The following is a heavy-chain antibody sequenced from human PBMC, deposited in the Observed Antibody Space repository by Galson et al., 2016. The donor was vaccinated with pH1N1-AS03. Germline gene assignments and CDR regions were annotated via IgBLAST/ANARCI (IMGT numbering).Heavy chain of an antibody. J-gene: IGHJ4*02. CDR3: AGPLDYGISGFDY. CDR1: GGSISSTTYS. D-gene: IGHD3-22*01. Sequence: SETLSLTCTVSGGSISSTTYSWAWVRQPPGKGLEWIGSISYSGSTYYNPSLKSRVTLSVDTSKNQFSLKLSSVTAADTAMYYCAGPLDYGISGFDYWGQGTLVSVSS. V-gene: IGHV4-39*01. CDR2: ISYSGST.